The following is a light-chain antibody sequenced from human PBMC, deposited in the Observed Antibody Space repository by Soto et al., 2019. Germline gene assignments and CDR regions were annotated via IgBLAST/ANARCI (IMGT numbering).Light chain of an antibody. CDR3: SSYTTSTTVV. CDR1: SSDVGAYNY. Sequence: QSALTQPASVSGSPGQSITISCTGTSSDVGAYNYVSWFQQHPGKAPRLIIYDVSNRPSGVSNRFSGSKSGNTASLTISGLQAEDEDDYYCSSYTTSTTVVFGGGTKLTLL. J-gene: IGLJ3*02. CDR2: DVS. V-gene: IGLV2-14*01.